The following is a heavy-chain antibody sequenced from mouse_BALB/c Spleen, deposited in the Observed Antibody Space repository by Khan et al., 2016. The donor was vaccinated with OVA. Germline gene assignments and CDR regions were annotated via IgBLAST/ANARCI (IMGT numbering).Heavy chain of an antibody. CDR2: ISYDGSN. Sequence: VQLQQSGPGLVKPSQSLSLTCSVTGYSITSGYYWNWIRQFPGNKLEWMAYISYDGSNNYNPSLKNRISITRDTSKNQFFLKLNSVTTEDTATXYCARRNGNYDYAMDYWGQGTSVTVSS. CDR3: ARRNGNYDYAMDY. CDR1: GYSITSGYY. J-gene: IGHJ4*01. D-gene: IGHD2-1*01. V-gene: IGHV3-6*02.